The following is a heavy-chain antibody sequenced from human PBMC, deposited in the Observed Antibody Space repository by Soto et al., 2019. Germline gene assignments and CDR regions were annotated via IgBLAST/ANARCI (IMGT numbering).Heavy chain of an antibody. J-gene: IGHJ4*02. CDR2: INPYNGNT. Sequence: QVQLVQSGTEVKKPGASVKVSCKASGYTFTSYAISWVRQAPGQGLEWMGWINPYNGNTNYAQKLQGRVTMTTDTSTSTAYMELRSLGSDDTAVYYCARDTAMALPDAWGQGTLVTVCS. V-gene: IGHV1-18*01. CDR3: ARDTAMALPDA. CDR1: GYTFTSYA. D-gene: IGHD5-18*01.